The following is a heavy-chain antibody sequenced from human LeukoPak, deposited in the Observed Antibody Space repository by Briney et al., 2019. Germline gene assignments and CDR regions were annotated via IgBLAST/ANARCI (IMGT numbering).Heavy chain of an antibody. V-gene: IGHV1-3*01. CDR2: INAGNGNT. CDR1: GYTFTSYA. D-gene: IGHD2-2*01. J-gene: IGHJ5*02. CDR3: ARGYCSSTSCSSEFDP. Sequence: ASVKVSCKASGYTFTSYAMHWERQAPGQRLEWMGWINAGNGNTKYSQKFQGRVTITRDTSASTAYMELSSLRPEDTAVYYCARGYCSSTSCSSEFDPWGQGTLVTVSS.